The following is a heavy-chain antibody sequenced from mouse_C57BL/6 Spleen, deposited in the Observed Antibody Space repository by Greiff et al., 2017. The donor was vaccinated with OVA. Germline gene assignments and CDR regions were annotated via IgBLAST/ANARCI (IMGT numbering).Heavy chain of an antibody. Sequence: EVKLMESGGGLVKPGGSLKLSCAASGFTFSDYGMHWVRQALEKGLEWVAYISSGSSTIYYADTVKGRFTISRDNAKNTLFLQMTSLRSEDTAMYYCARGGNYDYAMDYWGQGTSVTVSS. J-gene: IGHJ4*01. V-gene: IGHV5-17*01. D-gene: IGHD2-1*01. CDR2: ISSGSSTI. CDR1: GFTFSDYG. CDR3: ARGGNYDYAMDY.